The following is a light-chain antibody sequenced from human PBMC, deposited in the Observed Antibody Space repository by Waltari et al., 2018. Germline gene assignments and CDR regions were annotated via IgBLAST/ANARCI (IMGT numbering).Light chain of an antibody. V-gene: IGKV3-15*01. CDR3: QQYNDWPLT. CDR2: DAY. CDR1: QSVTSN. Sequence: EIVMTQSPVTLSVSPGERATLSCRASQSVTSNFAWYQRKPGQSPRLLIYDAYTRATGIPARFSGSGSGTEFTLTISSLQSEDFAVYYCQQYNDWPLTFGGGTRVEIK. J-gene: IGKJ4*01.